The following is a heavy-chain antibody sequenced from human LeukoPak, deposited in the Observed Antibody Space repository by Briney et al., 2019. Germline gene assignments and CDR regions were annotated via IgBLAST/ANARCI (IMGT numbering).Heavy chain of an antibody. CDR1: GFNFRSYG. V-gene: IGHV3-23*01. CDR3: AKDFSLWFPAGLYFQH. Sequence: PGGSLRLSCSASGFNFRSYGMIWVRQAPGKGLEWVSDIKGDGGGAHYADSVKGRFTISRDNSKNTLYLQMNSLRAEDTAVYYCAKDFSLWFPAGLYFQHWGQGTLVTVSS. D-gene: IGHD3-10*01. CDR2: IKGDGGGA. J-gene: IGHJ1*01.